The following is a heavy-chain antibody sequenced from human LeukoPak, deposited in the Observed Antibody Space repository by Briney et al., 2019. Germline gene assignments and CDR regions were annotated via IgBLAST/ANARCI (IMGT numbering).Heavy chain of an antibody. CDR3: ARRYYDSSGYYYVFPQNWYFDL. J-gene: IGHJ2*01. Sequence: SETLSLTCAVYGGSFSGYYWSWIRQPPGKGLEWIGEINHSGSTNYNPSLKSRVTISVDTSKNQFSLKLSSVTAADTAVYYCARRYYDSSGYYYVFPQNWYFDLWGRGTLVTVSS. CDR2: INHSGST. D-gene: IGHD3-22*01. CDR1: GGSFSGYY. V-gene: IGHV4-34*01.